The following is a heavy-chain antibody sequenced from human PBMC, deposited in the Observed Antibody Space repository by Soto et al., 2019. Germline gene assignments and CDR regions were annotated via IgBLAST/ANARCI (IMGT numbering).Heavy chain of an antibody. V-gene: IGHV4-34*01. Sequence: QVQLQQWGAGLLKPSETLSLTCAVYGGSFSGYYWSWIRQPPGKGLEWIGEINHSGSTNYNPSLKSRVTISVDTSKNQFSLKLSSVTAADTAVYYCARGRIAARPGWFDPWGQGTLVTVSS. CDR1: GGSFSGYY. CDR3: ARGRIAARPGWFDP. J-gene: IGHJ5*02. D-gene: IGHD6-6*01. CDR2: INHSGST.